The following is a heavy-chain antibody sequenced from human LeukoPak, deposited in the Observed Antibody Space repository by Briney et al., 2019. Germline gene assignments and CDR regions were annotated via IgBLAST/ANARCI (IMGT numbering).Heavy chain of an antibody. D-gene: IGHD5-12*01. CDR2: ISYDGSNK. V-gene: IGHV3-30-3*01. Sequence: GGSLRLSCAASGFTFSTYAMHWVRQAPGKGLVWVAVISYDGSNKYYADSVKGRFTISRDNSKNTLYLQMNSLRAEDTAVYYCARDRDSGYDPTDPHFDYWGQGSLVTVSS. J-gene: IGHJ4*02. CDR3: ARDRDSGYDPTDPHFDY. CDR1: GFTFSTYA.